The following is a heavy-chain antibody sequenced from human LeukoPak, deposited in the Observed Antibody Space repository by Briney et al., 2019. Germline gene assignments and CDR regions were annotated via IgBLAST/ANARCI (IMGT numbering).Heavy chain of an antibody. J-gene: IGHJ4*02. CDR1: GFSVSNNF. Sequence: GGSLRLSCAASGFSVSNNFMTWVRQTPGKGLEWLSVIYSDGRTFYADSVKDRFIISRDKSRNTLYFQMNSLRAEDTAVYYCAKLVVVIGTTDYFDYWGQGTLVTVSS. CDR3: AKLVVVIGTTDYFDY. D-gene: IGHD2-21*01. V-gene: IGHV3-66*01. CDR2: IYSDGRT.